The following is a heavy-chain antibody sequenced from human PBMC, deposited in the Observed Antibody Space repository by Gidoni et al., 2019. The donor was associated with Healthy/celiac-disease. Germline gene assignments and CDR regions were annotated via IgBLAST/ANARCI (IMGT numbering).Heavy chain of an antibody. V-gene: IGHV3-66*01. J-gene: IGHJ4*02. D-gene: IGHD5-12*01. Sequence: EVQLVESGGGLVQPGGSLRLSCAASGFTVRSNYRSWVRQAPGKGLEGVSVSYSGGSTYYADSVKGRFTISRDNSKNTLYLQMNSLRAEDTAVYYCAREVRMWWLQPYFDYWGQGTLVTVSS. CDR1: GFTVRSNY. CDR3: AREVRMWWLQPYFDY. CDR2: SYSGGST.